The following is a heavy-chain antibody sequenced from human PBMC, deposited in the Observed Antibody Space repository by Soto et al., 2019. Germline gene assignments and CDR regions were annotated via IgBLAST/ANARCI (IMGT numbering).Heavy chain of an antibody. CDR3: ATWHEREHAYDV. Sequence: GGSLRLSCAAFGLTISGKKYVAWVRQAPGKGLEWVSALYDVDGSFYADSVKGRFTTSSDSSKTTVYLQINDLRPNDTAVYYCATWHEREHAYDVWGQGTTVTVSS. CDR1: GLTISGKKY. J-gene: IGHJ3*01. CDR2: LYDVDGS. D-gene: IGHD1-1*01. V-gene: IGHV3-53*01.